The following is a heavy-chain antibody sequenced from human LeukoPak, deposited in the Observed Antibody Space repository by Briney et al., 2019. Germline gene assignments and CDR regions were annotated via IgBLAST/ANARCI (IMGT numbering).Heavy chain of an antibody. D-gene: IGHD5-12*01. CDR3: ARLPRGYSGFLDY. Sequence: SETLSLTCAVYGGSFSGYYWSWIRQPPGKGLEWIGEINHSGSTNYNPSLKSRVTISVDTSKNRFSLKLSSVTAADTAVYYCARLPRGYSGFLDYWGQGTLVTVPS. CDR2: INHSGST. V-gene: IGHV4-34*01. J-gene: IGHJ4*02. CDR1: GGSFSGYY.